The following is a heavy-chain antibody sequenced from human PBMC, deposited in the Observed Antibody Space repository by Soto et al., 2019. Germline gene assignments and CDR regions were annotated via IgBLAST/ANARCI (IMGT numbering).Heavy chain of an antibody. J-gene: IGHJ4*02. CDR1: VGSFTSGRYY. V-gene: IGHV4-61*01. D-gene: IGHD6-19*01. Sequence: PSETLSLTCTVSVGSFTSGRYYWSWSRQPPGKGLEWIGYIYYTGRTSYSSSLKSRVTISVDTPENQFSLKLSSVTAADTAKYYCARSGAGSGWLGGQGTQVTVSS. CDR3: ARSGAGSGWL. CDR2: IYYTGRT.